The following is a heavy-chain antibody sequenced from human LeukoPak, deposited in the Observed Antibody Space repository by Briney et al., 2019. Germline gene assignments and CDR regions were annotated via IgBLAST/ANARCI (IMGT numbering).Heavy chain of an antibody. CDR3: ARVASRSWANFDY. Sequence: PGGSLRLSCAASGFTFSSYSINWVRQAPGKGLEWVSSISSSSSYIYYADSVKGRFTISRDNAKNSLYLQMNSVRAEDTAVYYCARVASRSWANFDYGGQGTLVTVSS. CDR1: GFTFSSYS. J-gene: IGHJ4*02. V-gene: IGHV3-21*01. CDR2: ISSSSSYI. D-gene: IGHD6-13*01.